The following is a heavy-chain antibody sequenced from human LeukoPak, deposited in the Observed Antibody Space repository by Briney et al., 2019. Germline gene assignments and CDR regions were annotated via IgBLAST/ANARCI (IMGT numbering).Heavy chain of an antibody. V-gene: IGHV1-2*02. J-gene: IGHJ4*02. CDR1: GYTFTGYY. Sequence: CASVKVSCKASGYTFTGYYMHWVRQAPRQGLEWMGWINPNSGGTNYAQKFQGRVTMTRDTSISTAYMELSRLRSDDTAVYYCARASRRITIFGVGENGYWGQGTLVPVSS. CDR3: ARASRRITIFGVGENGY. D-gene: IGHD3-3*01. CDR2: INPNSGGT.